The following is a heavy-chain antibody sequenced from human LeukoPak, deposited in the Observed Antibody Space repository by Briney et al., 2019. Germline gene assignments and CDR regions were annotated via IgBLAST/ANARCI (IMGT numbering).Heavy chain of an antibody. D-gene: IGHD4-11*01. CDR2: IKQDGSEK. CDR3: AAESTVSTGAFDM. CDR1: GFTFSTYS. J-gene: IGHJ3*02. Sequence: GGSLRLSCAASGFTFSTYSMNWVRQAPGKGLEWVANIKQDGSEKYYLDSVKGRFTISRDNAKNSLYLQMNSLRAEDTAVYYCAAESTVSTGAFDMWGQGTMVTVSS. V-gene: IGHV3-7*01.